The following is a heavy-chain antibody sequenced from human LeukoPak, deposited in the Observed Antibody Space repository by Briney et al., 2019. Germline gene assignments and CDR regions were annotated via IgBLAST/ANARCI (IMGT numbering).Heavy chain of an antibody. Sequence: SETLSLTCTVSGGSINNYYWNWIRQSPGKGLEWIGYIYYTGTTNYNPSLKSPVTISVDTSKNQFSLKLSSVTAADTAVYYCARDKAARGAFDNWGQGTLVTVSS. CDR1: GGSINNYY. V-gene: IGHV4-59*12. CDR3: ARDKAARGAFDN. CDR2: IYYTGTT. J-gene: IGHJ4*02. D-gene: IGHD6-6*01.